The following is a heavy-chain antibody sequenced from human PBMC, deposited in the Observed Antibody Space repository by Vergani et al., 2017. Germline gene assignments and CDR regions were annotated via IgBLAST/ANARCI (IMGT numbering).Heavy chain of an antibody. CDR2: INPSGGST. V-gene: IGHV1-46*03. CDR1: GYTFTSYY. J-gene: IGHJ6*02. Sequence: QVQLVQSGAEVKKPGASVKVSCKASGYTFTSYYMHWVRQAPGQGLEWMGIINPSGGSTSYAQKFQGRVTMTRETSTSTVYMELSSLRSEDTAVYYCARVRDYDFWSGYYRDYYYYYGMDVWGQGTTVTVSS. CDR3: ARVRDYDFWSGYYRDYYYYYGMDV. D-gene: IGHD3-3*01.